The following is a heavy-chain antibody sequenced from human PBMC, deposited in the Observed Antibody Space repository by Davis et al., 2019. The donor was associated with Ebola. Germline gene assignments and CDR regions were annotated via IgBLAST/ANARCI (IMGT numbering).Heavy chain of an antibody. D-gene: IGHD1-7*01. CDR1: GYTFTGYD. V-gene: IGHV1-3*01. J-gene: IGHJ5*02. CDR3: ARDGRYNWNYGWFDP. Sequence: AASVKVSCKASGYTFTGYDINWVRQATGQRLEWMGWINAGNGNTKYSQKFQGRVTITRDTSASTAYMELSSLRSEDTAVYYCARDGRYNWNYGWFDPWGQGTLVTVSS. CDR2: INAGNGNT.